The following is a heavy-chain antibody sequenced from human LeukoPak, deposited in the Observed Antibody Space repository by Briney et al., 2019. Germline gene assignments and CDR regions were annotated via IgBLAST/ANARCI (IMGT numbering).Heavy chain of an antibody. D-gene: IGHD3-10*01. V-gene: IGHV4-61*02. CDR1: GGLISSGSYY. CDR2: IYSSGST. Sequence: SETLSLTCTVSGGLISSGSYYWSWIRQPAGKGLEWIGRIYSSGSTNYNPALRSRLTISVDTSKNQFSLKLSSVTAADTAVYYCARQRVRGVISWGQGTLVTVSS. J-gene: IGHJ5*02. CDR3: ARQRVRGVIS.